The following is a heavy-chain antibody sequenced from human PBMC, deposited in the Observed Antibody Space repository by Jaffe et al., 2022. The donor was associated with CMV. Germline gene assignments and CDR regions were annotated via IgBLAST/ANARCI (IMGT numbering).Heavy chain of an antibody. Sequence: QVQLVESGGGVVQPGRSLRLSCAASGFTFSSYGMHWVRQAPGKGLEWVAVIWYDGSNKYYADSVKGRFTISRDNSKNTLYLQMNSLRAEDTAVYYCARDQQLVLPDYWGQGTLVTVSS. CDR2: IWYDGSNK. D-gene: IGHD6-13*01. CDR3: ARDQQLVLPDY. V-gene: IGHV3-33*08. J-gene: IGHJ4*02. CDR1: GFTFSSYG.